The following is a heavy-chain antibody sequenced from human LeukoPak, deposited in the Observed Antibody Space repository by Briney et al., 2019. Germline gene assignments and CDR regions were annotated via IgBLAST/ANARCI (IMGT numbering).Heavy chain of an antibody. CDR1: GFTFSSYW. Sequence: QPGGSLRLSCVGSGFTFSSYWMSWVRQARGKGLEWVANIKEYGSEKYYVDSVKGRFTASRDDAKNSLYLQMTSLRAEDTAVYYCARHIVEGYTRKWFDLWGQGTLVTVSS. V-gene: IGHV3-7*01. CDR2: IKEYGSEK. D-gene: IGHD1-26*01. J-gene: IGHJ5*02. CDR3: ARHIVEGYTRKWFDL.